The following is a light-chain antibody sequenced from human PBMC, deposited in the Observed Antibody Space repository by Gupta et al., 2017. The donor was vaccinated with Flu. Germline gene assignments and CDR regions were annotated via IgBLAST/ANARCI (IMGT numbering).Light chain of an antibody. CDR1: SSDVGVYNY. CDR3: SSYTSSSTLV. J-gene: IGLJ3*02. V-gene: IGLV2-14*01. Sequence: ITSSCTGTSSDVGVYNYVSWYQQHPGKAPKLMIYEVSNRPSGVSNRFAGSKSGNTASLTISGLQAEDEADYYCSSYTSSSTLVFGGGTKLTVL. CDR2: EVS.